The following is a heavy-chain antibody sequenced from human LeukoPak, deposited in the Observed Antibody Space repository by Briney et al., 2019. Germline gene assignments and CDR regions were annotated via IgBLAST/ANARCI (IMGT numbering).Heavy chain of an antibody. CDR2: INPNSGGT. V-gene: IGHV1-2*02. CDR3: ARKYYYDSSGYYADAFDI. Sequence: ASVKVSCRASGYTFTGYYMHWVRQAPGQGLGWMGWINPNSGGTNYAQKFQGRVTMTRDTSISTAYMELSRLRSDDTAVYYCARKYYYDSSGYYADAFDIWGQGTMVTVSS. D-gene: IGHD3-22*01. CDR1: GYTFTGYY. J-gene: IGHJ3*02.